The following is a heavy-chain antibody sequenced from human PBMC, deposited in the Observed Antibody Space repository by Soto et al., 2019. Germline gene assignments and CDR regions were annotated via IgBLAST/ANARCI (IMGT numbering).Heavy chain of an antibody. CDR2: ISSSSSYI. V-gene: IGHV3-21*01. CDR1: GFTFSSYS. D-gene: IGHD5-12*01. Sequence: GGSLRLSCAASGFTFSSYSMNWVRQAPGKGLEWVSSISSSSSYIYYADSVKGRFTISRDNAKNSLYLQMNSLRAEDTAVYYCARGVDIVATVKNAFDIWGQGTMVTVSS. CDR3: ARGVDIVATVKNAFDI. J-gene: IGHJ3*02.